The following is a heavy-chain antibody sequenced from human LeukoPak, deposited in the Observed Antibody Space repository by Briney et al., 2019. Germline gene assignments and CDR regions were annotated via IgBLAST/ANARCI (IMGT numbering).Heavy chain of an antibody. Sequence: SETLSLTCTVSGGSISRGSYYWGWIRQPPGKGLQWIGSISYSGNTYSNPSLASRVTMSVDTSKNQFSLKLSSVTAADTAVYYCGRDRRATYYYDSSGYYSDFWGQGTLVTVSS. J-gene: IGHJ4*02. CDR2: ISYSGNT. CDR3: GRDRRATYYYDSSGYYSDF. D-gene: IGHD3-22*01. V-gene: IGHV4-39*07. CDR1: GGSISRGSYY.